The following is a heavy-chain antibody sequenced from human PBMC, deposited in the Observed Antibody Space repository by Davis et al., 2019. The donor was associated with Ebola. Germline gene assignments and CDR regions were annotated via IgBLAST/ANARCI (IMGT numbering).Heavy chain of an antibody. J-gene: IGHJ4*02. D-gene: IGHD5-12*01. CDR1: GGSFSGYY. CDR2: IYHTGRT. CDR3: ASFGYTSSATEL. V-gene: IGHV4-34*01. Sequence: PSETLSLTCAVYGGSFSGYYWTWVRQSPEKGLEWIGEIYHTGRTTSNSALKSRVTISVDRSRNQFSLKLTSVTAADTAVYFCASFGYTSSATELWGQGTLVSVSS.